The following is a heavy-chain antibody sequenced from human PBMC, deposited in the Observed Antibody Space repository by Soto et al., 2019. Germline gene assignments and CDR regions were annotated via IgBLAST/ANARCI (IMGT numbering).Heavy chain of an antibody. D-gene: IGHD2-2*01. CDR3: ASDPLRLYCSSTSCSHP. CDR1: GFNCSSYW. J-gene: IGHJ5*02. Sequence: PGGCMRFSCAACGFNCSSYWMSWVRQATGKGLEWVANIKQDGSEKYYVDSVKGRFTISRDNAKNSLYLQMNSLRAEDTAVYYCASDPLRLYCSSTSCSHPWGQGTLVTVSS. V-gene: IGHV3-7*01. CDR2: IKQDGSEK.